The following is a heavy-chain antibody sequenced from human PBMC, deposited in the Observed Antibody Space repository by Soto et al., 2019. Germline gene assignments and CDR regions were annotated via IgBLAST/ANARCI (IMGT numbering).Heavy chain of an antibody. CDR2: IGTAGDT. CDR3: ARAIGPTLFDY. CDR1: GFTFSSYD. V-gene: IGHV3-13*04. Sequence: GSLRLSCSASGFTFSSYDMHWVRQGPGKGLEWVSAIGTAGDTNYAGSVKGRFTISREIAKNSLYLQMNSLRAGDTAIYFCARAIGPTLFDYWGQGTLVTVSS. D-gene: IGHD3-22*01. J-gene: IGHJ4*02.